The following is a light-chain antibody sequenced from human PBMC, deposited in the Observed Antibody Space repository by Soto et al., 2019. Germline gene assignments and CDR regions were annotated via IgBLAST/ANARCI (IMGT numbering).Light chain of an antibody. J-gene: IGLJ1*01. Sequence: QSALTQPASVSRSPGQSITISCTRTNSDVGSYNFVSWYQQHPGKAPKVMIFEVSKRPSGVSDRFSGSKSGNTASLTISGLQAEDEADYYCCSDAGSSTYVFGTGTKVTVL. CDR1: NSDVGSYNF. CDR2: EVS. V-gene: IGLV2-23*02. CDR3: CSDAGSSTYV.